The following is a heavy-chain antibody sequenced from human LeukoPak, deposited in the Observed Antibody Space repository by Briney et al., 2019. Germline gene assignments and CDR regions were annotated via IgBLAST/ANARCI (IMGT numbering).Heavy chain of an antibody. Sequence: SETLSLTCAVYGGSFSGYYWSWIRQPPGKGLEWIGEINHSGSTNYNPSLKSRVTISVDTSKNQFSLKLSSVTAADTAVYYCATGIAAAGEDYWGQGTLDTVSS. D-gene: IGHD6-13*01. CDR2: INHSGST. J-gene: IGHJ4*02. V-gene: IGHV4-34*01. CDR1: GGSFSGYY. CDR3: ATGIAAAGEDY.